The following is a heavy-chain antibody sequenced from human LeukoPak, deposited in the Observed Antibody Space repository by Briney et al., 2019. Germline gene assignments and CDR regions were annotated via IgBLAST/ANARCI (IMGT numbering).Heavy chain of an antibody. CDR3: ARDNGEYDFWSAQYRDWFDP. CDR2: IYYSGST. Sequence: SETLSLTCTVPGGSISSYYWSWIRQPPGKGLGWIGYIYYSGSTNYNPSLKSRVTISVDTSKNQFSLKLSSVTAADTAVYSCARDNGEYDFWSAQYRDWFDPWGQGTLVTVSS. CDR1: GGSISSYY. J-gene: IGHJ5*02. D-gene: IGHD3-3*01. V-gene: IGHV4-59*01.